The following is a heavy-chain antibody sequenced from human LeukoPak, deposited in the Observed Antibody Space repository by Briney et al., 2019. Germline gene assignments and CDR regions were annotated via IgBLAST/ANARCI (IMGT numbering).Heavy chain of an antibody. CDR3: AVQRTLWQQVLDH. CDR2: IWYDGSNK. J-gene: IGHJ4*02. CDR1: GFTFSDSA. D-gene: IGHD6-13*01. Sequence: GGSLRLSCAASGFTFSDSAMHWVRQAPGKGLEWVAVIWYDGSNKNYTDSVKGRFTISRDNSKNTLYLQMNSLRAEDTAVYYCAVQRTLWQQVLDHWGQGTLVTVSS. V-gene: IGHV3-33*08.